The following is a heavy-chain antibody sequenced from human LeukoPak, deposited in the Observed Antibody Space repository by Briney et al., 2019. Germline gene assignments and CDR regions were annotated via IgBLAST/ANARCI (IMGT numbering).Heavy chain of an antibody. CDR3: ARAGSSWYPYYYGMDV. D-gene: IGHD6-13*01. J-gene: IGHJ6*02. V-gene: IGHV4-59*01. Sequence: PSETLSLTCTVSGGSISSYYWSWIRQPPGKGLEWIGYIYYSGSTNYNPSLKSRVTISVDTSKNQFSLKLSSVTAADTAVYYCARAGSSWYPYYYGMDVWGQGTTVTVSS. CDR1: GGSISSYY. CDR2: IYYSGST.